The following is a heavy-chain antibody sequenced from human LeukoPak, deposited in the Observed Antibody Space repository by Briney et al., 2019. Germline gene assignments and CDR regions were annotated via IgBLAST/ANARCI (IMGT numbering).Heavy chain of an antibody. CDR1: EPTFRHYW. Sequence: PGGSLRLSCAVSEPTFRHYWMSWVRQAPGRGLEWVAAMWNEGSNGHCADSVKGRFTISRDNSKNTLYLQMNSLRVEDTAVYYCARDDGSLIDYWGQGALVTVSS. J-gene: IGHJ4*02. CDR2: MWNEGSNG. CDR3: ARDDGSLIDY. D-gene: IGHD2-15*01. V-gene: IGHV3-33*08.